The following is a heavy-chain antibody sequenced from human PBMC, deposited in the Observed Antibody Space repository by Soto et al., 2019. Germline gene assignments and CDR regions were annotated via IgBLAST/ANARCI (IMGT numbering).Heavy chain of an antibody. CDR3: ARGSRVRLGELSFRGFHY. CDR1: GYTFTSYG. CDR2: ISAYNGNT. V-gene: IGHV1-18*01. Sequence: ASVKVSCKASGYTFTSYGISWVRQAPGQGLEWMGWISAYNGNTNYAQKLQGRVTMTTDTSTSTAYMELRSLRSDDTAVYYCARGSRVRLGELSFRGFHYWGQGNLVTVSS. J-gene: IGHJ4*02. D-gene: IGHD3-16*02.